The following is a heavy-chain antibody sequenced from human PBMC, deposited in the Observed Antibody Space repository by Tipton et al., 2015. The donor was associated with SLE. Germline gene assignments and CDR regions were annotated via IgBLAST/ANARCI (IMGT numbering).Heavy chain of an antibody. D-gene: IGHD2-21*01. CDR1: GGSISGYY. Sequence: TLSLTCTVSGGSISGYYCSWFRQAPGKGPEWIGYIHYSGSTNYNPSLKSRVTMPVDTSKNQLSLKLSSVTAEDTAVYYCARGLLTWRGAIVGVDVWGQGTTVNASS. V-gene: IGHV4-59*01. CDR2: IHYSGST. CDR3: ARGLLTWRGAIVGVDV. J-gene: IGHJ6*02.